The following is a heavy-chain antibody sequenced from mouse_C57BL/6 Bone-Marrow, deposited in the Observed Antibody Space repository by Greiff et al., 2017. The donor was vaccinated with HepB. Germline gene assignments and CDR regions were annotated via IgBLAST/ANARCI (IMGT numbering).Heavy chain of an antibody. Sequence: VHVKQSGAELVRPGASVKLSCTASGFNIKDYYMHWVKQRPEQGLEWIGRIDPEDGDTEYAPKFQGKATMTADTSSNTAYLQLSSLTSEDTAVDYCTGGSGPYWYFDVWGTGTTVTVSS. V-gene: IGHV14-1*01. D-gene: IGHD1-1*01. CDR2: IDPEDGDT. CDR1: GFNIKDYY. CDR3: TGGSGPYWYFDV. J-gene: IGHJ1*03.